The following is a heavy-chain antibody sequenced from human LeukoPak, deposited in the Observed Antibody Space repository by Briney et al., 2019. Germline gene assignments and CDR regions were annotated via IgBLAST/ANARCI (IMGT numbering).Heavy chain of an antibody. Sequence: ASVTVSCKASGYTFTSYDINWVRQATGQGLEWMGWMNPNSGNTGYTQKFQGRVTMTRDTSISTAYMELSRLRSDDTAVYYCARDIDIAVAGTWGQGTLVTVSS. V-gene: IGHV1-8*01. CDR2: MNPNSGNT. CDR3: ARDIDIAVAGT. CDR1: GYTFTSYD. D-gene: IGHD6-19*01. J-gene: IGHJ5*02.